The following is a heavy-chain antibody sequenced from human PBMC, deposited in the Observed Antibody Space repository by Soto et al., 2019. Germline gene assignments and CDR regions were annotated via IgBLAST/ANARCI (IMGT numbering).Heavy chain of an antibody. J-gene: IGHJ4*02. Sequence: GGSLRLSCAASGFIFSNYGIHWVRQAPGRGLEWVAVVSSDGNHKYYADSVKGRFTISRDNSKNTLYLQMNSLRAEDTAVYYCAKDLGETSGWYYDYWGQGTLVTVSS. V-gene: IGHV3-30*18. CDR1: GFIFSNYG. CDR2: VSSDGNHK. D-gene: IGHD6-19*01. CDR3: AKDLGETSGWYYDY.